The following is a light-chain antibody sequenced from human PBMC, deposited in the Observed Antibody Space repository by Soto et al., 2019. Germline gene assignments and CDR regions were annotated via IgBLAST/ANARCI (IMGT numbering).Light chain of an antibody. Sequence: ALQMTQSPSSLSASVGDRVIITCRASQDIRTELGWYQQKPGKAPRLLIYGTFSLQSGVPSRFSGSGSGTDFTLTISSLQPDDFATYYCLQDFRYPRTFGQGTKVEVK. V-gene: IGKV1-6*01. J-gene: IGKJ1*01. CDR1: QDIRTE. CDR3: LQDFRYPRT. CDR2: GTF.